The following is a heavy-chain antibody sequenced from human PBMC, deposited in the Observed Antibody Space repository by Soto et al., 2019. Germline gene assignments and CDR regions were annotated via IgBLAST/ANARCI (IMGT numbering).Heavy chain of an antibody. CDR1: GFTFSDYY. J-gene: IGHJ3*02. V-gene: IGHV3-11*01. CDR2: ISSSGTTI. D-gene: IGHD1-26*01. CDR3: ARDTELRDAFDI. Sequence: GGSLRLSCAASGFTFSDYYMSWIRQAPGKGLEWVSYISSSGTTIYYADSVRGRFTISRDNAKNSLYLQMNSPRAEDTAVYYCARDTELRDAFDIWGQGTMVTVSS.